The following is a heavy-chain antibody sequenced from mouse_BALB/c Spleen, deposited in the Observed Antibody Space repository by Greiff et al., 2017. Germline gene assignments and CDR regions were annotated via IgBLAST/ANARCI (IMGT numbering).Heavy chain of an antibody. J-gene: IGHJ3*01. CDR2: IWSGGST. Sequence: VMLVESGPGLVAPSQSLSITCTVSGFSFTGYGVNWVRQSPGKGLEWLGVIWSGGSTDYNAAFISRLSISKDNSKSQVFFKMNSLQANDTAIYYCAREDWDWFAYWGQGTLVTVSA. V-gene: IGHV2-2*02. D-gene: IGHD4-1*01. CDR3: AREDWDWFAY. CDR1: GFSFTGYG.